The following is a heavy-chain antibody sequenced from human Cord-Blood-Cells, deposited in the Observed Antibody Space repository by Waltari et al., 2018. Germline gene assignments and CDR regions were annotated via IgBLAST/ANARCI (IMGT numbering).Heavy chain of an antibody. CDR2: INHSGST. CDR3: ARHEEWELLGGVDY. CDR1: GGSFSGYY. J-gene: IGHJ4*02. Sequence: QVQLQQWGAGLLKPSETLSLTCAVYGGSFSGYYWSWIRQPPGKGLEWIGEINHSGSTNYNPALQSRVTISVDTSKNQFSLKLSSVTAADTAVYYCARHEEWELLGGVDYWGQGTLVTVSS. D-gene: IGHD1-26*01. V-gene: IGHV4-34*01.